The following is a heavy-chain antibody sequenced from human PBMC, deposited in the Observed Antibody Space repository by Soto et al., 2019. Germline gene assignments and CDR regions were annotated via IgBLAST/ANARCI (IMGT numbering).Heavy chain of an antibody. Sequence: ASVKVSCKASGYTFTSYYMHWVRQAPGQGLEWMGIINPSGGSTSYAQKFQGRVTMTRDTSTSTVYMELSSLRSEDTAVYYCARGCSSTSHYYYYYYGMDVWGQGATVTVYS. D-gene: IGHD2-2*01. V-gene: IGHV1-46*01. CDR2: INPSGGST. J-gene: IGHJ6*02. CDR1: GYTFTSYY. CDR3: ARGCSSTSHYYYYYYGMDV.